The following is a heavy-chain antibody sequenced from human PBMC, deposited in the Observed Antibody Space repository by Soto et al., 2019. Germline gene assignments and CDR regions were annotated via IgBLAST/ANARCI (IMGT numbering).Heavy chain of an antibody. D-gene: IGHD6-19*01. Sequence: DVHLVESGGGLVQPGGSLGLSCEDSGLPKYWMTWVRQAPGKGLGWVANIKQDGSEIQNVDAVKGRFTISRDNAKKSLSLQLNSLPVEDTAVYYCERGGGWLIEDWGQGILVTVSS. CDR3: ERGGGWLIED. V-gene: IGHV3-7*01. CDR2: IKQDGSEI. CDR1: GLPKYW. J-gene: IGHJ4*02.